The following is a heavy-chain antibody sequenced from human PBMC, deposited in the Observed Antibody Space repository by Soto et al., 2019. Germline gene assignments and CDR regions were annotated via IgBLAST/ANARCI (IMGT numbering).Heavy chain of an antibody. CDR3: ARRINYYDSSGYYSVSYFHY. CDR1: GGSISSSSYY. D-gene: IGHD3-22*01. Sequence: PFETLSLTCTVSGGSISSSSYYWGWIRQPPGKGLEWIGSIYYSGSTYYNPSLKSRVTISVGTSKNQFSLKLSSVTAADTAVYYCARRINYYDSSGYYSVSYFHYSGPGTLVTVSS. CDR2: IYYSGST. J-gene: IGHJ4*02. V-gene: IGHV4-39*01.